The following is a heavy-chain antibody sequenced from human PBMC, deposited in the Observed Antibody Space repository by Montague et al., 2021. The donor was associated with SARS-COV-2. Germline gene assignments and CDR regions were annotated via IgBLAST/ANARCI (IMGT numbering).Heavy chain of an antibody. CDR2: IYYSGST. J-gene: IGHJ5*02. CDR3: ARATRSIVVLNWFDP. V-gene: IGHV4-31*03. D-gene: IGHD3-22*01. Sequence: TLSLTCTVAGGSISSGGYDWSWIRQHPGKGPEWIGYIYYSGSTYYNPSLKSRVTISVDTSKNQFSLKLSSVTAADTAVYYCARATRSIVVLNWFDPWGQGTLVTVSS. CDR1: GGSISSGGYD.